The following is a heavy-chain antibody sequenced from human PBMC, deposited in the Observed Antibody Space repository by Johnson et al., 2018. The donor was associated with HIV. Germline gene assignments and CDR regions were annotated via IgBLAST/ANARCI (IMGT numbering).Heavy chain of an antibody. CDR3: ARDEPYNLNAFDI. Sequence: VQLVESGGGLVQPGGSLRVSCAASGFTFSRYWMSWVRQAPGNGLEWVAFIRYDGSNKYYGDYVKGRFTISRDNSKNTLYLQMNSLRAEDTAVYYCARDEPYNLNAFDIWGQGTMVTVSS. CDR1: GFTFSRYW. J-gene: IGHJ3*02. V-gene: IGHV3-30*02. CDR2: IRYDGSNK. D-gene: IGHD5-24*01.